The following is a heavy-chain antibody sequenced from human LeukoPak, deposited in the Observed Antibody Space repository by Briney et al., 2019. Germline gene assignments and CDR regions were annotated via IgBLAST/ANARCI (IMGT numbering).Heavy chain of an antibody. CDR3: ATHSGDCSSTSCPFDY. CDR2: IYPGDSDT. D-gene: IGHD2-2*01. Sequence: PGESLKISCKGSGYSFTSYWIGWVRQMPGKGLEWMGIIYPGDSDTRYSPSFQGQVTISADKSISTAYLQWSSLKASDTAMCYCATHSGDCSSTSCPFDYWGQGTLVTVSS. CDR1: GYSFTSYW. J-gene: IGHJ4*02. V-gene: IGHV5-51*01.